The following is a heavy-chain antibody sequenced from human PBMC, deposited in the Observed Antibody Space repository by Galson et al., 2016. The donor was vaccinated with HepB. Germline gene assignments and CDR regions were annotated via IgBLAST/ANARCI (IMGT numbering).Heavy chain of an antibody. D-gene: IGHD3-9*01. CDR3: ARGTTVLRYPEPTN. V-gene: IGHV3-30-3*01. CDR1: GSTFSSYA. J-gene: IGHJ4*02. CDR2: ISYDGSNK. Sequence: SLRLSCAASGSTFSSYAMHWVRQAPGKGLEWVAVISYDGSNKYYADSVKGRFTISRDNSKNTLYLQMNSLRAEDTAVYYCARGTTVLRYPEPTNWGQGTLVTVSS.